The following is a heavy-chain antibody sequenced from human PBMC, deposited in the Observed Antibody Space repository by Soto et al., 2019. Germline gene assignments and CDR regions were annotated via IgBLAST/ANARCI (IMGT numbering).Heavy chain of an antibody. CDR2: MNPKSGNT. J-gene: IGHJ5*02. CDR3: VGGNFRS. CDR1: GYNFYSFD. Sequence: QVQLVQSGAEVRKPGASVKVSCKASGYNFYSFDIYWVRQATGHGLEWMGWMNPKSGNTGYAQELRGRVTMTRNTSNSTAYMELTSLTSDDTGVYYCVGGNFRSWGQGTLVTVSS. V-gene: IGHV1-8*02.